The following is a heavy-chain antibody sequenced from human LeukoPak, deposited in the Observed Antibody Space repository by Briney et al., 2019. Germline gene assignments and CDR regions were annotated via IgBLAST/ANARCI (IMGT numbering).Heavy chain of an antibody. V-gene: IGHV1-2*02. Sequence: ASVKVSFKASGYTFTVYHMHWVRQAPGQGLEWMGWINPNSGGTNYAQKFQGRVTMTRDTSISTAYMELSRLRSDDTAVYYCARGRVWFDPWGQGTLVTVSS. CDR2: INPNSGGT. J-gene: IGHJ5*02. CDR3: ARGRVWFDP. CDR1: GYTFTVYH.